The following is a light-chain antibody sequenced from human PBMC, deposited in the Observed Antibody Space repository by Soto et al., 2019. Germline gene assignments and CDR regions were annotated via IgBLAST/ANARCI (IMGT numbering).Light chain of an antibody. CDR3: HQYDYWPFT. Sequence: EIVLTQSPATLSLSPGETVSLSCRASQSVSNKLAWFKQKPGQAPRLLRSATSTRATGIPARFSGSGSGTEFTLTVSSLQSEDFALYFCHQYDYWPFTFGGGTKVDIK. V-gene: IGKV3D-15*01. J-gene: IGKJ4*01. CDR2: ATS. CDR1: QSVSNK.